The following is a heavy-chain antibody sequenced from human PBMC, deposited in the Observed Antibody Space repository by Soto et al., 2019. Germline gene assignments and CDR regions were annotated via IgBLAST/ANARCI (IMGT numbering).Heavy chain of an antibody. CDR1: GFTFSSYG. V-gene: IGHV3-33*01. CDR2: IWYDGSNK. CDR3: ARDGNYYGSGSYWGWFDP. J-gene: IGHJ5*02. Sequence: QVQLVESGGGVVQPGRSLRLSCAASGFTFSSYGMHWVRQAPGKGLEWVAVIWYDGSNKYYADSVKGRFTISRDNSKNTLYLQMNSLRAEDTAVYYCARDGNYYGSGSYWGWFDPWGQGTLVTVSS. D-gene: IGHD3-10*01.